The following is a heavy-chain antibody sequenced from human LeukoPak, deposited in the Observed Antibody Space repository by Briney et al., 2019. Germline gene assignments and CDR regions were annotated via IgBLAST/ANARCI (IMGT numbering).Heavy chain of an antibody. D-gene: IGHD5-12*01. V-gene: IGHV4-59*01. CDR2: IYYSGST. CDR1: GGSISSYY. CDR3: ARMRGFSYYFDY. J-gene: IGHJ4*02. Sequence: PSETLSLTCTVSGGSISSYYWSRIRQPPGKGLEWIGYIYYSGSTNYNPSLKSRVTISVDTSKNQFSLKLSSVTAADTAVYYCARMRGFSYYFDYWGQGTLVTVSS.